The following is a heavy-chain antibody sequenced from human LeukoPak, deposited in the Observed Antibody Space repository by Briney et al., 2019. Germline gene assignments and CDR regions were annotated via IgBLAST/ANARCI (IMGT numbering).Heavy chain of an antibody. V-gene: IGHV3-48*03. CDR1: GFTFSSYE. J-gene: IGHJ4*01. CDR2: ISSSDSTT. CDR3: ARERVGATITFDF. D-gene: IGHD1-26*01. Sequence: GGSLRLSCAAFGFTFSSYEMNWVRQAPGKGLEWVSYISSSDSTTYYADSVKGRFTVSRDNAKNSLYLQMNSLRAEDTAVYYCARERVGATITFDFWGQGTLVTVSS.